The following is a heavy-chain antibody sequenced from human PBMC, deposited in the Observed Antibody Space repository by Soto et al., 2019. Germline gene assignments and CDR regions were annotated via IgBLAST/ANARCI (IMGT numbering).Heavy chain of an antibody. J-gene: IGHJ4*02. CDR2: INPNSGGT. D-gene: IGHD3-10*01. V-gene: IGHV1-2*04. CDR1: GYTFTGYY. CDR3: ARKRTAYGSGSYEAFDY. Sequence: ASVKVSCKASGYTFTGYYMHWVRQAPGQGLEWMGWINPNSGGTNYAQKFQGWVTMTRDTSISTAYMELSRLRSDDTAVYYCARKRTAYGSGSYEAFDYWGQGALVTVSS.